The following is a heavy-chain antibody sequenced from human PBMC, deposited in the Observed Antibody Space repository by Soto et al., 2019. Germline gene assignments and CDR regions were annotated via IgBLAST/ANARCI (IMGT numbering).Heavy chain of an antibody. CDR3: ARDRSLDLWSGSWFDP. J-gene: IGHJ5*02. Sequence: QVQLQESGPGLVKPSQTLSLTCTVSGGSINSSDYYWTWIRQHPEKGLEWIGYIFYTGSTYYNPSLRSRAPIAVDTSKNQFSLRLTSVTAADTAVYYCARDRSLDLWSGSWFDPWGQGTLVTVSS. D-gene: IGHD3-3*01. CDR2: IFYTGST. V-gene: IGHV4-31*03. CDR1: GGSINSSDYY.